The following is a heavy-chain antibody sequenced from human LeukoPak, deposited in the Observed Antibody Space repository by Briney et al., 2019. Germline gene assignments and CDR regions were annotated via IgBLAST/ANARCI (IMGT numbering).Heavy chain of an antibody. D-gene: IGHD4-17*01. CDR2: IYYSGST. V-gene: IGHV4-59*01. J-gene: IGHJ6*03. CDR3: ACRVLNDYGYYYMDV. CDR1: GCSISTYY. Sequence: SETLSLTCTAYGCSISTYYWSWIRQPPGKGLEWIGYIYYSGSTNYNPSLKSRVTISLDTSKNQFSLKVSSVTAAVSAVYNYACRVLNDYGYYYMDVWGKGTTVTVSS.